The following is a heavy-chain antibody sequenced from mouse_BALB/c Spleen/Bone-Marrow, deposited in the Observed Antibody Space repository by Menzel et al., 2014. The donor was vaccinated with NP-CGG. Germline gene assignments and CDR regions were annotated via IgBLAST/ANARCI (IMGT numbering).Heavy chain of an antibody. V-gene: IGHV1S137*01. J-gene: IGHJ3*01. CDR2: ISTYYGDA. CDR1: GYTFTDYA. CDR3: ASRGGSSWFAY. Sequence: QVQLKESGAELVRPGVSVKISCKGSGYTFTDYATHWVKQSHAKSLEWIGAISTYYGDASYNQKFKGKATMTVDKSSSTAYMELARLTSEDSAIYYCASRGGSSWFAYWGQGTLVTVSA.